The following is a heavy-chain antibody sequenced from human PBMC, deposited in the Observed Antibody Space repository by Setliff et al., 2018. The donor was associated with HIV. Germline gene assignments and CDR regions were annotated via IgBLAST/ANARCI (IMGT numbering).Heavy chain of an antibody. D-gene: IGHD2-2*01. CDR1: GFGFSGSA. V-gene: IGHV3-73*01. J-gene: IGHJ4*02. Sequence: PGGSLRLSCAASGFGFSGSAMHWVRQASGKGLEWVGHIRTKANSYATVYAASAKGRFTISRDDAKNTAYLQMSSLKTEDTALYYCIPGGSSSIFFPHWGRGTLVTVSS. CDR3: IPGGSSSIFFPH. CDR2: IRTKANSYAT.